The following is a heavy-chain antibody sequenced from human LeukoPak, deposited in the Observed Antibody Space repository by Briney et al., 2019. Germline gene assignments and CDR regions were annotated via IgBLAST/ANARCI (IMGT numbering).Heavy chain of an antibody. D-gene: IGHD4-17*01. Sequence: SETLSLTCTVSGYSISSGYYWGWIRQPPGKGLEWIGSIYHSGSTYYNPSLKSRVTISVDTSKNQFSLKLSSVTAADTSVYYCARGRLSWGQGTLVTVSS. CDR1: GYSISSGYY. V-gene: IGHV4-38-2*02. CDR2: IYHSGST. J-gene: IGHJ5*02. CDR3: ARGRLS.